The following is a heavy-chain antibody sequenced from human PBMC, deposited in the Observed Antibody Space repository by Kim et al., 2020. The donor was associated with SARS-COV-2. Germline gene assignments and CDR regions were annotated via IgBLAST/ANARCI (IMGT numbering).Heavy chain of an antibody. CDR2: IIPIFGTA. J-gene: IGHJ4*03. CDR1: GGTFNA. V-gene: IGHV1-69*13. CDR3: ARESASGNYHILTGYYKIGYF. Sequence: SVKVSCKASGGTFNAVSWVRQAPGQGLEWMGGIIPIFGTANYVQKFQGRVTITADESTSTAYMELSSLRSEDTAVYYCARESASGNYHILTGYYKIGYF. D-gene: IGHD3-9*01.